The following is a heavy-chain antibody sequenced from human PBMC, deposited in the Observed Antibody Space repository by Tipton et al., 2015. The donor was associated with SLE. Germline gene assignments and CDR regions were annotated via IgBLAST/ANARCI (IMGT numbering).Heavy chain of an antibody. CDR1: GGSISSSSYY. CDR3: ASLDSSGWSDAFDI. D-gene: IGHD6-19*01. V-gene: IGHV4-39*07. Sequence: TLSLTCTVSGGSISSSSYYWGWIRQPPGKGLEWIGSIYYSGSTYYNPSLKSRVTISVDTSKNQFSLKLSSVTAADTAVYYCASLDSSGWSDAFDIWGQGTMVTVSS. J-gene: IGHJ3*02. CDR2: IYYSGST.